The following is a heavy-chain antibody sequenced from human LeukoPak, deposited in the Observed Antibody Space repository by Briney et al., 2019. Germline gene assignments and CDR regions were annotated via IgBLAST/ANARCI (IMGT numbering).Heavy chain of an antibody. CDR1: GFTFSSYS. V-gene: IGHV3-48*04. CDR3: ATPMVRGVDDY. D-gene: IGHD3-10*01. Sequence: GGSLRLSCAASGFTFSSYSMNWVRQAPGKGLEWVSYISSSSSTIYYADSVKGRFTISRDNAKNSLYLQMNSLRAEDTAVYYCATPMVRGVDDYWGQGTLVTVSS. J-gene: IGHJ4*02. CDR2: ISSSSSTI.